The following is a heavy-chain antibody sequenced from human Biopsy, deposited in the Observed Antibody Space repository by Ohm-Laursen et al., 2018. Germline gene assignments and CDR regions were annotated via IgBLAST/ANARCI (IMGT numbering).Heavy chain of an antibody. CDR1: GYAVTEFS. CDR3: AADINVWNVNY. D-gene: IGHD1-1*01. Sequence: ASVKVSCKVSGYAVTEFSMHWVRQAPGQGLEWMGGFAPENGRIVYSQKFQGRVTMTEDTSTSTAYMEVWRLRSDDTAVYYCAADINVWNVNYWGQGTQVIVSS. CDR2: FAPENGRI. J-gene: IGHJ4*02. V-gene: IGHV1-24*01.